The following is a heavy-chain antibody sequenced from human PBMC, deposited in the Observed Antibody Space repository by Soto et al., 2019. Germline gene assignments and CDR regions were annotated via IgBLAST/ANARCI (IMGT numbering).Heavy chain of an antibody. CDR2: ISSTTNYI. CDR1: GFTFTRYS. CDR3: ARESEDLTSNFDY. J-gene: IGHJ4*02. Sequence: GGSLRLSCAASGFTFTRYSMNWVRQAPGKGLEWVSSISSTTNYIYYADSMKGRFTVSRDNAKNSVYLEMNSLSAEDTAVYYCARESEDLTSNFDYWGQGALVTVSS. V-gene: IGHV3-21*01.